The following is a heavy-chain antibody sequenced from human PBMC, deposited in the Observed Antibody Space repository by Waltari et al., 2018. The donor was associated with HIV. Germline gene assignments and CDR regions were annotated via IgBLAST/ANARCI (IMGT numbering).Heavy chain of an antibody. CDR1: GFTVSSHY. J-gene: IGHJ3*02. Sequence: EVQLVESGGGLIQPGGSLRLSCAASGFTVSSHYMSWVRPAPGKGLEWVSVIYSGGSTYYADSVKGRFTISRDNSKNTLYLQMNSLRAEDTAVYYCARSYYYDSNSDAFDIWGQGTMVTVSS. CDR3: ARSYYYDSNSDAFDI. CDR2: IYSGGST. D-gene: IGHD3-22*01. V-gene: IGHV3-53*01.